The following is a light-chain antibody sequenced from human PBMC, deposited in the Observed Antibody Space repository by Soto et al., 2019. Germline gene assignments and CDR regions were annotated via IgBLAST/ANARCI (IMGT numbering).Light chain of an antibody. V-gene: IGKV1-39*01. CDR3: QQSYGTPLT. Sequence: DMEMTQSPSSLSASVGDRVTITCRASQSISNYLNWYQHKPGKVPKLLIYAASSLQSGVPTRFSGSRSATDFTRTINSLQPEDFATYYCQQSYGTPLTFGGGTKIEIK. CDR1: QSISNY. J-gene: IGKJ4*01. CDR2: AAS.